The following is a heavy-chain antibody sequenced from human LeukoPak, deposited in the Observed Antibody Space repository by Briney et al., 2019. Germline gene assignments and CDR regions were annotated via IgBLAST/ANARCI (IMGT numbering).Heavy chain of an antibody. D-gene: IGHD3-10*01. Sequence: GGSLRLSCPASGFTFNKYWLTWVRQARGKGLDGVANINQDDSQIYYLGSVEGRFTITRDNAKNALHLQMNSLRAGDTAIYYCARGYYYSGTYYLSFFDYWGQGTLVTVSS. CDR2: INQDDSQI. V-gene: IGHV3-7*01. CDR3: ARGYYYSGTYYLSFFDY. CDR1: GFTFNKYW. J-gene: IGHJ4*02.